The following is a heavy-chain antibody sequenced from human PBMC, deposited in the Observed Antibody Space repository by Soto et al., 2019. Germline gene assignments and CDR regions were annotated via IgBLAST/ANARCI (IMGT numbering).Heavy chain of an antibody. Sequence: QLQLQESGPGLVKPSETLSLTCSVSDDSINSDKYYWGWIRQPPGKGLEWIGSIYYCGNAYYNPSLETRVTISLAKSRSPFSLKLNSVPAADSAVYFCARLEGLATISYYFDFWGPGALVTVSS. D-gene: IGHD3-9*01. CDR1: DDSINSDKYY. V-gene: IGHV4-39*01. J-gene: IGHJ4*02. CDR2: IYYCGNA. CDR3: ARLEGLATISYYFDF.